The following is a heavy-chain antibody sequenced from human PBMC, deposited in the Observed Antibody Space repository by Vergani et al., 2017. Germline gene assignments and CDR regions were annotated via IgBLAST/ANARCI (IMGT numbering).Heavy chain of an antibody. V-gene: IGHV1-3*04. CDR3: ARSNILTGHYYYYGMDV. D-gene: IGHD3-9*01. J-gene: IGHJ6*02. Sequence: QVQLVQSGAEVKKPGASVKVSCKASGYTFTSYAMHWARQAPGQRLEWMGWINTGNGNTKYSQKFQGRVTITRDTSASTAYMELSSLRSEDTAVYYCARSNILTGHYYYYGMDVWGQGTTVTVSS. CDR2: INTGNGNT. CDR1: GYTFTSYA.